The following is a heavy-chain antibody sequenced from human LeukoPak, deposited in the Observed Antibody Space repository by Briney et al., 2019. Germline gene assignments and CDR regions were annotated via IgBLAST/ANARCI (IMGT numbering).Heavy chain of an antibody. CDR3: ATRQWLGRGDY. V-gene: IGHV1-2*02. CDR2: INPNSGGT. CDR1: GYTFTGYY. J-gene: IGHJ4*02. D-gene: IGHD6-19*01. Sequence: ASVKVSCKASGYTFTGYYMHWVRQAPGQGLERMGWINPNSGGTNYAQKFQGRVTMTRDTSISTAYMELSRLRSDNTAVYYCATRQWLGRGDYWGQGTLVTVSS.